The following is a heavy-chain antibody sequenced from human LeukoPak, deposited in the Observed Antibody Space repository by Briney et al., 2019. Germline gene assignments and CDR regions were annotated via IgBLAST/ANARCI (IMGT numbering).Heavy chain of an antibody. CDR2: VSSDENNK. J-gene: IGHJ5*02. V-gene: IGHV3-30*03. Sequence: PGRSLRLSCAASGFTFSSYDMHWVRQAPGKGLEWVSVVSSDENNKYYADSVKGRFTISRDNSKNTLYLQMNSLRAEDTALYYCASDLWFDPWGQGTLVTVSS. CDR1: GFTFSSYD. CDR3: ASDLWFDP.